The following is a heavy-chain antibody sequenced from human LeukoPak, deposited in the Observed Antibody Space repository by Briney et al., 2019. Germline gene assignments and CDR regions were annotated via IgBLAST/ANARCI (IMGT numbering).Heavy chain of an antibody. CDR3: AREFLVAAGFDH. V-gene: IGHV4-59*01. CDR1: GGSISSYY. CDR2: IYYSGST. D-gene: IGHD5-12*01. J-gene: IGHJ4*02. Sequence: SETLSLTCTVSGGSISSYYWSWIRQPPGKGLEWIGYIYYSGSTNYNPSLKSRVTISVDTSKNQFSLKLSSVTAADTAVYYCAREFLVAAGFDHWGQGTLVTVSS.